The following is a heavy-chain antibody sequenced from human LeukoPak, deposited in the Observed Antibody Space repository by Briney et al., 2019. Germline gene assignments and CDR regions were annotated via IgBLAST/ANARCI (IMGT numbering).Heavy chain of an antibody. CDR1: GFNFNTYT. Sequence: GGSLRLSCAASGFNFNTYTMSWVRQAPGKGLEWVAKMKEDGTEESHVDSVKGRFAISRDNAKSSVYLQMNSLSVEDTAVYYCVRGGMRYLECWGQGTLVTVSS. J-gene: IGHJ4*02. CDR3: VRGGMRYLEC. V-gene: IGHV3-7*01. CDR2: MKEDGTEE.